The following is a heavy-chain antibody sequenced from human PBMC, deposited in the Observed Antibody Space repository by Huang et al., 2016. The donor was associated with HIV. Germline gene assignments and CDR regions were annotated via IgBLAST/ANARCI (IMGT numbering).Heavy chain of an antibody. CDR3: AREFVIFGAPLWPAY. Sequence: QVQLVQSGAEVKKPGASVTVSCKASGYSFTTYALHWWRQAPGHRLAWMGWINPGTGNTTYSPKFQGRGTITRDTSASTVYMEVSSLTFEDTAVYYCAREFVIFGAPLWPAYWGQGTLISVSS. V-gene: IGHV1-3*01. D-gene: IGHD2-21*01. J-gene: IGHJ4*02. CDR2: INPGTGNT. CDR1: GYSFTTYA.